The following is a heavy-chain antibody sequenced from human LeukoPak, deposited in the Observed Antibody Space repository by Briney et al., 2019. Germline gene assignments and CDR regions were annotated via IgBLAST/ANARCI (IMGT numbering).Heavy chain of an antibody. V-gene: IGHV1-46*01. CDR2: INPISGST. CDR1: GYTFTSYY. CDR3: ARALRMATIPGVNMNYFDY. Sequence: GASVKVSCKASGYTFTSYYMHWVRQAPGQGLEWMGIINPISGSTIYAQKFQGRVTMTRDTSTSTVYMELSSLRSEDTAVYYCARALRMATIPGVNMNYFDYWGQGTLVTVSS. D-gene: IGHD5-24*01. J-gene: IGHJ4*02.